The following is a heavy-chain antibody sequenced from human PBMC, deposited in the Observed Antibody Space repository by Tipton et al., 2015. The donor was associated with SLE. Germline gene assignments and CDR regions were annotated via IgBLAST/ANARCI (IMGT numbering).Heavy chain of an antibody. Sequence: GSLRLSCAASGFTFSSYAMSWVRQAPGKGLEWVSAISGSGGSTYYADSVKGRFTISRDNSTNTLYLQMNSLRAEETAVYYCAQDFGYSSSWGYFDYWGQGSLVTVSS. CDR1: GFTFSSYA. CDR2: ISGSGGST. J-gene: IGHJ4*02. CDR3: AQDFGYSSSWGYFDY. V-gene: IGHV3-23*01. D-gene: IGHD6-13*01.